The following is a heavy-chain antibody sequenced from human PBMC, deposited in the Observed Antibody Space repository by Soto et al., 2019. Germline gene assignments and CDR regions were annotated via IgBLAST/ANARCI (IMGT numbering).Heavy chain of an antibody. CDR2: IFPGGSDT. J-gene: IGHJ5*02. CDR1: GFSFTNHW. CDR3: ARRPRYNKGPWFDP. D-gene: IGHD1-1*01. Sequence: GESLKISCKGSGFSFTNHWIGWVRQTPGKGLEWMGIIFPGGSDTRYSPSFQGQVTISADKSINTAYLQWSSLKASDTGIYYRARRPRYNKGPWFDPWGQETLVTVS. V-gene: IGHV5-51*01.